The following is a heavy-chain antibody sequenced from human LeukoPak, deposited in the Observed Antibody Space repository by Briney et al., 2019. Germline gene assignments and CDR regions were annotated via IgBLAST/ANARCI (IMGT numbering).Heavy chain of an antibody. D-gene: IGHD6-13*01. CDR1: GGSISSSSYY. CDR3: ARVIAAAGKTSGIYYFDY. CDR2: IYYSGST. Sequence: PSETLSLTCTVSGGSISSSSYYWGWIRQPPGKGLEWIVSIYYSGSTYYNPSLKSRVTISVDTSKNQFSLKLSSVTAADTAVYYCARVIAAAGKTSGIYYFDYWGQGTLVTVSS. J-gene: IGHJ4*02. V-gene: IGHV4-39*01.